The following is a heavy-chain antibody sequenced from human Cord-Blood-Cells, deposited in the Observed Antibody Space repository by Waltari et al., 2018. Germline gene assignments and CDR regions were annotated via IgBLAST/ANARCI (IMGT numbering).Heavy chain of an antibody. CDR2: IYYSGST. Sequence: QLQLQESGPGLVKPSETLSLTCTVSGSSISSSSYYWGWIRQPPGKGLEWIGSIYYSGSTYYNPSLKSRVTISVDTSKNQFSLKLSSVTAADTAVYYCARHWVWFGELLYFDYWGQGTLVTVSS. V-gene: IGHV4-39*01. D-gene: IGHD3-10*01. J-gene: IGHJ4*02. CDR1: GSSISSSSYY. CDR3: ARHWVWFGELLYFDY.